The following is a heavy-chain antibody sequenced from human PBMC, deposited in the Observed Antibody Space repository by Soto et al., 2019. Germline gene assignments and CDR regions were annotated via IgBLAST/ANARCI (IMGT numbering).Heavy chain of an antibody. CDR3: AKSWQWLETQPSRAFDY. CDR1: GFTFSSYG. Sequence: PGGSLRLSYTSSGFTFSSYGMHWVRQAPGKGLEWVAVISYDGSNKYYADSVKGRFTISRDNSKNTLYLQMNSLRAEDTAVYYCAKSWQWLETQPSRAFDYWGQET. CDR2: ISYDGSNK. D-gene: IGHD6-19*01. V-gene: IGHV3-30*18. J-gene: IGHJ4*02.